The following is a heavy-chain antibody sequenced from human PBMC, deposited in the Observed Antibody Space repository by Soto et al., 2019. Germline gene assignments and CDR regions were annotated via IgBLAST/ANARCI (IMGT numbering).Heavy chain of an antibody. Sequence: GSLRLSCAASGFTFSTYWMSWVRQAPGKGLEWVANIKQYGSEKYYVDSVKGRFTISRDDAKNSVYLQMSRLRAEDTAVYYCAREWSPPLAVFDYWGQGVLVTVSS. CDR1: GFTFSTYW. J-gene: IGHJ4*02. D-gene: IGHD3-3*01. CDR2: IKQYGSEK. V-gene: IGHV3-7*03. CDR3: AREWSPPLAVFDY.